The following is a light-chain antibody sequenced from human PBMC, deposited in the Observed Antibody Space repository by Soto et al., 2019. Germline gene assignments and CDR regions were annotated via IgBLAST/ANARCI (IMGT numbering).Light chain of an antibody. Sequence: DIQMTQSPSTLSASVGNRVTITCRASQVISTWLAWYQQKPGKAPKLLIYLASNLESGVPARFSGSGSATEFTLSISSLQPDDFATYYCQQYHSYSRTFGQGTKVDIK. CDR1: QVISTW. J-gene: IGKJ1*01. CDR2: LAS. CDR3: QQYHSYSRT. V-gene: IGKV1-5*03.